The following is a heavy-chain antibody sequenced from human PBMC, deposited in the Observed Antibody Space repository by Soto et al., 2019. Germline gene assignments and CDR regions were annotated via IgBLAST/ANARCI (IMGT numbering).Heavy chain of an antibody. CDR2: IYYSGST. CDR1: GGSISSGDYY. Sequence: PSETLFLTCTVSGGSISSGDYYWSWIRQPPGKGLEWIGYIYYSGSTYYNPSLKSRVTISVDTSKNQFSLKLSSVTAADTAVYYCARDSLRGNYDILTGSTTYYYYGMDVWGQGTTVTVSS. CDR3: ARDSLRGNYDILTGSTTYYYYGMDV. D-gene: IGHD3-9*01. J-gene: IGHJ6*02. V-gene: IGHV4-30-4*01.